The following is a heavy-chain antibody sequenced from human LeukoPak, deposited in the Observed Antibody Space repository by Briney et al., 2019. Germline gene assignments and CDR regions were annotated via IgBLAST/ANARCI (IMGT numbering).Heavy chain of an antibody. D-gene: IGHD3-10*01. J-gene: IGHJ5*02. CDR3: ARSGFGSGISFDL. Sequence: ASVTVSCKTSGYTFTAHDINWVRQVTGQGLEWMGWMNPNSGDTGYPQKFQGRVTMTRDTSITTAYMELSSLRSEDTAVYYCARSGFGSGISFDLWGQGTLVTVSS. CDR1: GYTFTAHD. V-gene: IGHV1-8*02. CDR2: MNPNSGDT.